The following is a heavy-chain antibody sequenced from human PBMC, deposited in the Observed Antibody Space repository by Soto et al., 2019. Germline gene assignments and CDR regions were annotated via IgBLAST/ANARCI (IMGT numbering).Heavy chain of an antibody. J-gene: IGHJ5*02. Sequence: SETLSLTCTVSGGSISSYYWSWIRQPAGKGLEWIGRIYTSWSTNYNPSLKRQVTMSVATSKNQFSLKLSSVTAADTAVYFCARGARYFGVVIIVWFDPWGQGTLVTVSS. CDR1: GGSISSYY. CDR2: IYTSWST. D-gene: IGHD3-3*01. V-gene: IGHV4-4*07. CDR3: ARGARYFGVVIIVWFDP.